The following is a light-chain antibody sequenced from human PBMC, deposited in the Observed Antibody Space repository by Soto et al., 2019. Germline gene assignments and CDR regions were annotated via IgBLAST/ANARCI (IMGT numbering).Light chain of an antibody. V-gene: IGKV1-9*01. CDR3: QXLNSYPPT. Sequence: DIQMTQSPSSLSASVGDIVTITCRASQGISSYLAWYQQKPGKAPKLLINGESTLQSGVPSRLSGSGSGTDLNLTISSLQPEDFATYYCQXLNSYPPTFGQGTKVDIK. CDR2: GES. CDR1: QGISSY. J-gene: IGKJ1*01.